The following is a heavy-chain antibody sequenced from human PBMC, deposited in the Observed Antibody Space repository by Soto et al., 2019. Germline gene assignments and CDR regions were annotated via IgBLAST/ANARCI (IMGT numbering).Heavy chain of an antibody. CDR1: GGSVSSGSYY. D-gene: IGHD6-13*01. J-gene: IGHJ6*02. Sequence: KSSETLSLTCTVSGGSVSSGSYYWSWIRQPPGKGLEWIGYIYYSGSTNYNPSLKSRVTISVDTSKNQFSLKLSSVTAADTAVYYCARAAAAGSYYGMDVWGQGTTVTVSS. CDR2: IYYSGST. CDR3: ARAAAAGSYYGMDV. V-gene: IGHV4-61*01.